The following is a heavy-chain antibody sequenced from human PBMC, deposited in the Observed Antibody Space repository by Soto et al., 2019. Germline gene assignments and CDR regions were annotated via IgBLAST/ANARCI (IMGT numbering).Heavy chain of an antibody. CDR2: FDPEDGET. V-gene: IGHV1-24*01. CDR3: ATAGIAVAGGNYYYYYYMDV. CDR1: GYTLTELS. Sequence: ASVKVSCKVSGYTLTELSMHWVRQAPGKGLEWMGGFDPEDGETIYAQKFQGRVTMTEDTSTDTAYMELSSLRSEDTAVYYCATAGIAVAGGNYYYYYYMDVWGKGTTVTVSS. D-gene: IGHD6-19*01. J-gene: IGHJ6*03.